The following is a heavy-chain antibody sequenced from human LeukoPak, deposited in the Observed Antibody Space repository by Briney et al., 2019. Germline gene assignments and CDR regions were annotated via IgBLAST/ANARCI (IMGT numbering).Heavy chain of an antibody. CDR2: IYYSGST. Sequence: SETLSLTCTVSGGSIGSYYWSWIRQPPGKGLEWIGYIYYSGSTNYNPSLKSRVTISVDTSKNQFSLKLSSVTAADTAVYYCARDDYGDYPEVYFQHWGQGTLVTVSS. J-gene: IGHJ1*01. CDR1: GGSIGSYY. CDR3: ARDDYGDYPEVYFQH. D-gene: IGHD4-17*01. V-gene: IGHV4-59*01.